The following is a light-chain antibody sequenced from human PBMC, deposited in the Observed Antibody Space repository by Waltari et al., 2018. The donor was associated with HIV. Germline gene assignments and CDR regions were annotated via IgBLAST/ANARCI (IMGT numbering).Light chain of an antibody. J-gene: IGLJ3*02. CDR3: CSYTGYNDFL. Sequence: QSALTQPPSASGSPGQSVTISCTGTSSDVGGYKYVSWYQQHPGKAPNLIIFEVTKRHSAVPNRVSGSKSGNTASLTGSGLQADDEADYYCCSYTGYNDFLFGAGTKLTVL. CDR2: EVT. V-gene: IGLV2-8*01. CDR1: SSDVGGYKY.